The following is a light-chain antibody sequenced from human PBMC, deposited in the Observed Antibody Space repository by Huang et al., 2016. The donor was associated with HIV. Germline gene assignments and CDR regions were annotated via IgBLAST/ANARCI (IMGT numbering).Light chain of an antibody. CDR2: EAT. J-gene: IGKJ4*01. CDR1: QSVGYY. CDR3: QQRNFPLT. V-gene: IGKV3-11*01. Sequence: EIVLTQSPASLSLSPEERVTLSCRASQSVGYYLAWYQHKPGQAPRLLIYEATNKAAGIPDRFSGSGSGTDFTLTISRLEPEDFAVYYCQQRNFPLTFGGGTKVEIK.